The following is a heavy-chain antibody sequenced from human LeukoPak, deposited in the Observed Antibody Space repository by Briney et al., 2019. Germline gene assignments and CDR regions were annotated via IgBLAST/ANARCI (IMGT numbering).Heavy chain of an antibody. Sequence: GGSLRLSCAASGFTFSSYWMSWVRQAPGKGLEWVANIKQDGSEKYYVDSVKGRFTISRDNAKNSLYLQMNSLRAEDTAVYYCARDWSWWGMEGGDYLDYWGQGTLVTVSS. V-gene: IGHV3-7*03. D-gene: IGHD2-8*02. CDR1: GFTFSSYW. CDR3: ARDWSWWGMEGGDYLDY. CDR2: IKQDGSEK. J-gene: IGHJ4*02.